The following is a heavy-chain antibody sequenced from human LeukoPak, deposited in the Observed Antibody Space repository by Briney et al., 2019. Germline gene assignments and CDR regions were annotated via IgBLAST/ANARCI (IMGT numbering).Heavy chain of an antibody. V-gene: IGHV3-30*18. Sequence: PGRSLRLSCAASGFTFGSYGMHWVRQAPGKGLEWVAVISYDGSYKYYADSVKGRFTIFRDNSKSTLYLQMNSLRAEDAAVYYCAKDSPYCSGGSCYSPYYYYGVDVWGQGTTVTVSS. J-gene: IGHJ6*02. CDR1: GFTFGSYG. D-gene: IGHD2-15*01. CDR2: ISYDGSYK. CDR3: AKDSPYCSGGSCYSPYYYYGVDV.